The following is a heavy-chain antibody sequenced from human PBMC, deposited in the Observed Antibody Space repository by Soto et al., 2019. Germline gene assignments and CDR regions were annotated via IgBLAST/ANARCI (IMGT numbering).Heavy chain of an antibody. Sequence: SVKVSCKASGGTFSSYAISWVRQAPGQGREWMGGTIPICGTANYAQKFYGRVTITAVESMSTAYMEMSSLSSAETTVYYCLQRGQIWGQGTLVTVSS. CDR1: GGTFSSYA. CDR3: LQRGQI. J-gene: IGHJ4*01. CDR2: TIPICGTA. V-gene: IGHV1-69*13.